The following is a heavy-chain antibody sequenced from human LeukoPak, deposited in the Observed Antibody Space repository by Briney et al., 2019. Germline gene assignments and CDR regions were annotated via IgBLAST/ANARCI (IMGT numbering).Heavy chain of an antibody. J-gene: IGHJ4*02. CDR1: GGTFSSYA. D-gene: IGHD2-2*01. CDR3: ARVKSSTSCYFDY. CDR2: IIPIFGTA. Sequence: SVKVSCKASGGTFSSYAISWVRQAPGQGLEWMGGIIPIFGTANYAQKFQGRVTITADESTSTAYMELSSLRSEDTAVYCCARVKSSTSCYFDYWGQGTLVTVSS. V-gene: IGHV1-69*01.